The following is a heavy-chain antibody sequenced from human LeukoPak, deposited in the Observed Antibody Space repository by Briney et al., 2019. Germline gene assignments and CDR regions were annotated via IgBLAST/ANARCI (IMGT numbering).Heavy chain of an antibody. V-gene: IGHV3-30-3*01. CDR1: GFTFSSYA. Sequence: PGRSLRLSCAASGFTFSSYAMHWVRQAPGKGLEWVAVISYDGSNKYYADSVKGRFTISRDNSKNTLYLKMNSLRAEETAVYYCARDPKADYYDSSGSLRGFDYWGQGTLVTVSS. D-gene: IGHD3-22*01. CDR2: ISYDGSNK. CDR3: ARDPKADYYDSSGSLRGFDY. J-gene: IGHJ4*02.